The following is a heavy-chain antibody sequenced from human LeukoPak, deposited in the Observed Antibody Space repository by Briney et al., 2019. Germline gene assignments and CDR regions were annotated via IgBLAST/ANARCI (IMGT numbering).Heavy chain of an antibody. CDR3: ATFNWNGVFDI. CDR1: GYTFTGYN. D-gene: IGHD1-20*01. J-gene: IGHJ3*02. Sequence: ASVKVSCKASGYTFTGYNMHWVRQAPGQGLEWMGWINPNSGGTNYAQKFQGRVTMTRNTSISTAYMELSSLRSEDTAVYYCATFNWNGVFDIWGQGTMVTVSS. CDR2: INPNSGGT. V-gene: IGHV1-2*02.